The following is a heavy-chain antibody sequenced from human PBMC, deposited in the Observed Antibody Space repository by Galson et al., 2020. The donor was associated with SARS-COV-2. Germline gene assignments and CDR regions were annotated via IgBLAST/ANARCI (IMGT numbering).Heavy chain of an antibody. Sequence: SETLSLTCTVSGGSISSYYWSWIRQPAGKGLEWIGRIYTSGSTNYNPSLKSRVTMSVDTSKNQFSLKLSSVTAADTAVYYCARGKVHSSSWYRGQASYYYYGMDVWGQGTTVTVSS. J-gene: IGHJ6*02. CDR1: GGSISSYY. CDR2: IYTSGST. D-gene: IGHD6-13*01. CDR3: ARGKVHSSSWYRGQASYYYYGMDV. V-gene: IGHV4-4*07.